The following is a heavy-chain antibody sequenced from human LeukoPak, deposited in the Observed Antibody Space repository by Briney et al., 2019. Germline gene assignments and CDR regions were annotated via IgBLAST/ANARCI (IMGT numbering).Heavy chain of an antibody. Sequence: SETLSLTCSVSGGSISSSSYYWGWIRQPPGKGLEWIGSIHDSGSTYYNQTLKSRVTISVDTSKNQFSLKLSSVTAADTAVYYCARAYSSSWYFNWFDPWGQGTLVTVSS. D-gene: IGHD6-13*01. CDR3: ARAYSSSWYFNWFDP. V-gene: IGHV4-39*07. CDR2: IHDSGST. J-gene: IGHJ5*02. CDR1: GGSISSSSYY.